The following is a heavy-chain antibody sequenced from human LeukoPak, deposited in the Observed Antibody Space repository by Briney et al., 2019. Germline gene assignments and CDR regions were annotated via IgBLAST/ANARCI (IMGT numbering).Heavy chain of an antibody. CDR3: AREFGIAARSYYYYYMDV. CDR1: GFTFSSYS. CDR2: ISSSSYI. J-gene: IGHJ6*03. D-gene: IGHD6-6*01. Sequence: PGGSLRLSCAASGFTFSSYSMNWVRQAPGKGLEWVSSISSSSYIYYADSVKGRFTISRDNAKNSLYLQMNSLRAEDTAVYYCAREFGIAARSYYYYYMDVWGKGTTVTVSS. V-gene: IGHV3-21*01.